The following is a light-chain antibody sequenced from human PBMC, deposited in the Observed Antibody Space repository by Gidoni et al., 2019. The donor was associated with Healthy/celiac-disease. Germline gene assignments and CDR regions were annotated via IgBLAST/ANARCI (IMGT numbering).Light chain of an antibody. J-gene: IGLJ2*01. CDR1: NIGSKN. V-gene: IGLV3-9*01. CDR2: RYS. CDR3: QVWDSSTVV. Sequence: SSELTQPLPVSVALGQTARITCGGNNIGSKNVHGYRQKPGQAPVLVIYRYSNRPSGIPERFSGSNSVNTATLTISRAQAGDEAYYYCQVWDSSTVVFGGGTKLTVL.